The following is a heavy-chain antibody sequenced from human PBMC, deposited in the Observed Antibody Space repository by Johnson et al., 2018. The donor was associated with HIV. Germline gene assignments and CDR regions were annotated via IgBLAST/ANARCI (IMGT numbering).Heavy chain of an antibody. D-gene: IGHD1-26*01. J-gene: IGHJ3*02. CDR2: IWYDGSNK. V-gene: IGHV3-33*01. CDR3: AREGGALDAFDI. CDR1: GFTFSSYG. Sequence: QVQLVESGGGVVQPGRSLRLSCAASGFTFSSYGMHWVRQAPGKGLEWVAVIWYDGSNKYYADSVKGRFTISRENAKNSLYLQMNSLRAGDTAVYYCAREGGALDAFDIWGQGTMVTVSS.